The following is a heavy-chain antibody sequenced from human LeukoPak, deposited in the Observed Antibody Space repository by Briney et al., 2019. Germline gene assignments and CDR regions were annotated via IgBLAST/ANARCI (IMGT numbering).Heavy chain of an antibody. V-gene: IGHV4-4*07. D-gene: IGHD3-22*01. Sequence: SETLSLTCTVSGGSISSYYWSWIRQPAGKGLEWIGRIYTSGSTNYNPSLKSRVTMSVDTSKNQFSLKLSSVTAADTAVYYCARESRITMIVVVITGHYFDYWGQGTLVTVSS. J-gene: IGHJ4*02. CDR1: GGSISSYY. CDR3: ARESRITMIVVVITGHYFDY. CDR2: IYTSGST.